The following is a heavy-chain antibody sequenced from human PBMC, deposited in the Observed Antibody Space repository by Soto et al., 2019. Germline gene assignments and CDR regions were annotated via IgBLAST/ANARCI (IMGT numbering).Heavy chain of an antibody. CDR1: GYTFTTYD. Sequence: QVQRVQSGAEVKKPGASLKVSCKASGYTFTTYDFNWVRQAAGQGLEWMGWMNSNSGNTGYAQNFQGRVTMTRDTSTRTAYMELSSLRSEDTAVYYCASGGEYGMDVWGQGTTVIVSS. CDR2: MNSNSGNT. CDR3: ASGGEYGMDV. V-gene: IGHV1-8*01. J-gene: IGHJ6*02.